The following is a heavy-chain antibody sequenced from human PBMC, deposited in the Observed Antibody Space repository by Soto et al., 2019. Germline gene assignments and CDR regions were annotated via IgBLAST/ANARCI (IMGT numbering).Heavy chain of an antibody. CDR2: IIPIFGTA. J-gene: IGHJ5*02. V-gene: IGHV1-69*13. Sequence: SVKVSCKXSGGTFSSYAISWVRQAPGQGLEWMGGIIPIFGTANYAQKFQGRVTITADESTSTAYMELSSLRSEDTAVYYCARGPRIYDFWSGYYNWFDPWGQGTLVTVSS. CDR3: ARGPRIYDFWSGYYNWFDP. D-gene: IGHD3-3*01. CDR1: GGTFSSYA.